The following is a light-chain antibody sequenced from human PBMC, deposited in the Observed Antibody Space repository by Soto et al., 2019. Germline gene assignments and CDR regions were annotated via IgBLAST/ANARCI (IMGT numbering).Light chain of an antibody. V-gene: IGKV3-20*01. J-gene: IGKJ1*01. Sequence: SVLTQYPGTLSLSPGERATLSCRASQSVSSSYLAWYQQKPGQAPRLLIYGASSRATGIPDRFSGSGSGTDFTLTISRLEPEDFAVYYCQQYGSSPTTFGQGTKVDIK. CDR3: QQYGSSPTT. CDR1: QSVSSSY. CDR2: GAS.